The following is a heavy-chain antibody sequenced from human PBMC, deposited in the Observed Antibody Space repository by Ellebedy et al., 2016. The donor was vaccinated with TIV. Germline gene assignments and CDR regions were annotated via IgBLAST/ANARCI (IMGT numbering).Heavy chain of an antibody. Sequence: GGSLRLXXAASGFGFSNYGMHWVRQAPGKGLEWVALISHDGSNEYYADSVKGRFTISRDNSRNTLYLQMHSLRLEDTAVYYCVNIRNYYYYFDYWGQGTLVTVSS. V-gene: IGHV3-30*18. CDR1: GFGFSNYG. D-gene: IGHD3-22*01. J-gene: IGHJ4*02. CDR2: ISHDGSNE. CDR3: VNIRNYYYYFDY.